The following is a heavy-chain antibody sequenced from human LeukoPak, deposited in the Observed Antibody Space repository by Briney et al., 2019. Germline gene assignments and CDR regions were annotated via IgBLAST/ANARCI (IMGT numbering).Heavy chain of an antibody. D-gene: IGHD2-15*01. CDR2: ISYDGSNK. CDR3: AKDAVVADSYYFDY. Sequence: PGRSLRLSCAASGFTFSSYGMHWVRQAPGKGLEWVAVISYDGSNKYYADSVEGRFTISRDNSKNTLYLQMNSLRAEDTAVYYCAKDAVVADSYYFDYWGQGTLVTVSS. CDR1: GFTFSSYG. V-gene: IGHV3-30*18. J-gene: IGHJ4*02.